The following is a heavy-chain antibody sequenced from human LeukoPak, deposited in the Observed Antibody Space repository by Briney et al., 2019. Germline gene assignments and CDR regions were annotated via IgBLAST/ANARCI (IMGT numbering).Heavy chain of an antibody. J-gene: IGHJ4*02. CDR2: TYYRSKWYN. D-gene: IGHD2-15*01. CDR1: GDSVSSNSAA. Sequence: SQTLSLTCAISGDSVSSNSAAWNRIRQSPSRGLEWLGRTYYRSKWYNDYAVSVKSRITINPDTSKNQFSLQLNSVTPEDTAVYYCARGGKYCSGGSCYFSFDYWGQGTLVTVSS. CDR3: ARGGKYCSGGSCYFSFDY. V-gene: IGHV6-1*01.